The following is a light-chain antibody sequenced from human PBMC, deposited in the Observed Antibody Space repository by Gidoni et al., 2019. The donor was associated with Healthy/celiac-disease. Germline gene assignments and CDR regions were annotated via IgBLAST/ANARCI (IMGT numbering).Light chain of an antibody. Sequence: PSSLSASVGDRVTITCRASQSISSYLNWYQQKPGKAPKLLIYAASSLQSGVPSRFSGSGSGTDFTLTISSLQPEDFATYYCQQSYSTPITCGQGTRLEIK. J-gene: IGKJ5*01. CDR3: QQSYSTPIT. CDR2: AAS. CDR1: QSISSY. V-gene: IGKV1-39*01.